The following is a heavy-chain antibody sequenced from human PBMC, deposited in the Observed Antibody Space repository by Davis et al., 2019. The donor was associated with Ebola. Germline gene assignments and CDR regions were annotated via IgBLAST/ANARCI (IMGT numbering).Heavy chain of an antibody. Sequence: GGSLRLSCVASGLTISSFSMNWVRQAPGKGLEWVSSIGSGSSTIYYADSVKGRFTISRDNSKNTLFLQMNTLRAEDAAVYYCAGGTRSGWHLEYWGQGTLVTVSS. D-gene: IGHD6-19*01. J-gene: IGHJ4*02. V-gene: IGHV3-48*01. CDR1: GLTISSFS. CDR3: AGGTRSGWHLEY. CDR2: IGSGSSTI.